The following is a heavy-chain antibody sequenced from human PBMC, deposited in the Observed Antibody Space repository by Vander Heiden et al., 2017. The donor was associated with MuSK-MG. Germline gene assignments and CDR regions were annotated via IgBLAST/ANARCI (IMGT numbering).Heavy chain of an antibody. Sequence: QVQLQESGPGLVKPSETLSLTCAVSGYSISSGYYWGWIRQPPGKGLEWIGSIYHSGSTYYNPALKSRVTISVDTSKNQFSLKMRSVTAADTAVYYFARETWTPDDAFDIWGQGTMVTVYS. CDR3: ARETWTPDDAFDI. J-gene: IGHJ3*02. CDR2: IYHSGST. CDR1: GYSISSGYY. V-gene: IGHV4-38-2*02. D-gene: IGHD2-2*01.